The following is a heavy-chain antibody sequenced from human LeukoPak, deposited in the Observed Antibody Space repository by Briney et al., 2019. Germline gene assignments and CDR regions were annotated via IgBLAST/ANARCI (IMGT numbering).Heavy chain of an antibody. CDR1: GDSISTYY. V-gene: IGHV4-59*01. CDR2: IYYSGST. Sequence: SETLSLTCTVSGDSISTYYWTWIRQPPGKGLEWIGYIYYSGSTNYNPSLKSRVTTSVDTSKNQFSLKLSSVTAADTAVYYCARAKKPYYYGSGSYLYYFDYWGQGTLVTVSS. CDR3: ARAKKPYYYGSGSYLYYFDY. J-gene: IGHJ4*02. D-gene: IGHD3-10*01.